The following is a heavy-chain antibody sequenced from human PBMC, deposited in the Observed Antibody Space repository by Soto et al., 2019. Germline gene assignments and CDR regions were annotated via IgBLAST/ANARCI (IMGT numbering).Heavy chain of an antibody. CDR2: ISSSSSYI. CDR3: ARDREVVLLWFGEEPGHIFDY. J-gene: IGHJ4*02. CDR1: GFTFSSYS. V-gene: IGHV3-21*01. Sequence: EVQLVESGGGLVKPGGSLRLSCAASGFTFSSYSMNWVRQAPGKGLEWVSSISSSSSYIYYADSVKGRFTISRDNAKNSLYLQMNSLRAEDTAVYYCARDREVVLLWFGEEPGHIFDYWGQGTLVTVSS. D-gene: IGHD3-10*01.